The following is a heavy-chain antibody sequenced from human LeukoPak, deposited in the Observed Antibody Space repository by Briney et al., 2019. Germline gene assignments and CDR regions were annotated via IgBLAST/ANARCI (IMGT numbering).Heavy chain of an antibody. V-gene: IGHV3-9*01. Sequence: GGSLRLSCAASGFTFDDYAMHWVRQAPGKGLEWVSGISWNSGSIGYADSVKGRFTISRDNAKNSLYLQMNSLRAEDTALYCCAKDMSSSGWYVTLFDYWGQGTLVTVSS. CDR3: AKDMSSSGWYVTLFDY. CDR2: ISWNSGSI. J-gene: IGHJ4*02. D-gene: IGHD6-19*01. CDR1: GFTFDDYA.